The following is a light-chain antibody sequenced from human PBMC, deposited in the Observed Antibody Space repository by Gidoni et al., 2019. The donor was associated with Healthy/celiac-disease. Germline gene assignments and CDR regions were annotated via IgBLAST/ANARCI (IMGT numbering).Light chain of an antibody. CDR3: QQSYSTPS. CDR1: QGISSY. J-gene: IGKJ4*01. CDR2: AAS. V-gene: IGKV1-39*01. Sequence: DIQMTQSPSSLSASVGDRVTITCRESQGISSYLNWYQQKPGKSPKLLIYAASSLQSGVPSRFSGSGSGTDFTLTSSSLQPEDFATYYCQQSYSTPSFGGGTKVEIK.